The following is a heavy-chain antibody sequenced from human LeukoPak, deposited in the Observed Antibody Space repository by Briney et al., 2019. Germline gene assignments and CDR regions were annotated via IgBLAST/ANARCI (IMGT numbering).Heavy chain of an antibody. Sequence: GGSLRLSCAASGFTFKDYGMSWVRLAPGKGLEWLSHISGSGNSAHYADSVKGRFTISRDNSKNTVYLQMNSLRAEDTPVYYCAKDRGLGFYDDSGHHYWGQGTLVTVSS. CDR1: GFTFKDYG. CDR2: ISGSGNSA. V-gene: IGHV3-23*01. J-gene: IGHJ4*02. CDR3: AKDRGLGFYDDSGHHY. D-gene: IGHD2/OR15-2a*01.